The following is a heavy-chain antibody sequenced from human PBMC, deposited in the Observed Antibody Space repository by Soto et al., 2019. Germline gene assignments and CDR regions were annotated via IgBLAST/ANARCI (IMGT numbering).Heavy chain of an antibody. CDR2: IIPIFGTA. Sequence: QVQLVQSGAEVKKPGSSVKVSCKASGGTFSSYAISWVRQAPGQGLEWMGGIIPIFGTANYAQKFQGRVTITAEKSTSTAYMGLSSLRSEDTAVYYCARRAYDSEYYFDYWGQGTLVTVSS. CDR3: ARRAYDSEYYFDY. J-gene: IGHJ4*02. D-gene: IGHD3-22*01. V-gene: IGHV1-69*06. CDR1: GGTFSSYA.